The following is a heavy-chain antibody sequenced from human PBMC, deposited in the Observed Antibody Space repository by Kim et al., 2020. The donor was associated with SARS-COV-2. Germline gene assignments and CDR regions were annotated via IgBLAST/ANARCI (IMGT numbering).Heavy chain of an antibody. V-gene: IGHV1-46*01. CDR2: INPSGGST. D-gene: IGHD1-26*01. CDR1: GYTFTSYY. Sequence: ASVKVSCKASGYTFTSYYMHWVRQAPGQGLEWMGIINPSGGSTSYAQKFQGRVTMTRDTSTSTDYMELSSLRSEDTAVYYCARGFGELRHYYYGMDVWGQGTTVTVSS. CDR3: ARGFGELRHYYYGMDV. J-gene: IGHJ6*02.